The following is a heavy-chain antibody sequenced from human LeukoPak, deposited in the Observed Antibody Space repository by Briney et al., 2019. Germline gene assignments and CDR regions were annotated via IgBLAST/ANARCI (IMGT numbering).Heavy chain of an antibody. Sequence: PGGSLRLSCAASGFTFSNAWMSWVRQAPGKGLEWVGRIKSKTDGGTTDYAAPVKGRFTISRDDSKNTLYLQMNSLKTEDTAVYYCTTDQVATTFDAFDIWGQGTMVTVSS. CDR3: TTDQVATTFDAFDI. CDR2: IKSKTDGGTT. D-gene: IGHD5-12*01. J-gene: IGHJ3*02. V-gene: IGHV3-15*01. CDR1: GFTFSNAW.